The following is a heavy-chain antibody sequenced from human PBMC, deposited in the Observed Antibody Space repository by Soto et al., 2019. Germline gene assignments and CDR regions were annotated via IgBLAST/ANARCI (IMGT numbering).Heavy chain of an antibody. J-gene: IGHJ4*02. V-gene: IGHV1-18*01. CDR2: ISAYNGNT. CDR3: ARSGPAAGY. D-gene: IGHD3-10*01. CDR1: GYTFTSYA. Sequence: QVQLVQSGAEVKKPGSSVKFSYKASGYTFTSYAISWVRQAPGQGLEWMGWISAYNGNTNYAQKRQGRVTMTTATSTSTAYMKLRSLRSDDTAVYFCARSGPAAGYWGQGTMVTVSS.